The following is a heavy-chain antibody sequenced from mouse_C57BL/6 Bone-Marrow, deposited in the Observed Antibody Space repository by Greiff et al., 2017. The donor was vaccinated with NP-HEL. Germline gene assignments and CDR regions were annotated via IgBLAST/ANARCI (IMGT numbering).Heavy chain of an antibody. V-gene: IGHV1-74*01. D-gene: IGHD2-2*01. CDR2: IHPSDSDT. J-gene: IGHJ4*01. CDR1: GYTFTSYW. CDR3: ATPYGYDEDYAMDY. Sequence: VQLQQPGAELVKPGASVKVSCKASGYTFTSYWMHWVKQRPGQGLEWIGRIHPSDSDTNYNQKFKGKATLTVDKSSSTAYMQLSSLTSEDSAVYYCATPYGYDEDYAMDYWGQGTSVTVSS.